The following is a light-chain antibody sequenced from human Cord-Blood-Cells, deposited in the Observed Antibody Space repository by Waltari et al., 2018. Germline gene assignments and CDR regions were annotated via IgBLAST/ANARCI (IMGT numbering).Light chain of an antibody. CDR2: EGS. Sequence: QSALTQPASVSGSPGQSLTISCTGTSSDVGSHNLVSWYQRHPGKAPKLMIYEGSKRPSGVSNRFSGSKSGNTASLTISGLQAEDEADYYCCSYAGSSTLVFGGGTKLTVL. J-gene: IGLJ3*02. V-gene: IGLV2-23*01. CDR1: SSDVGSHNL. CDR3: CSYAGSSTLV.